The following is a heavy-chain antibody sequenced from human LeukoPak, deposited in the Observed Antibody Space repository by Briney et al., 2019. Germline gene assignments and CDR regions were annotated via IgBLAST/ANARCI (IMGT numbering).Heavy chain of an antibody. CDR1: GYTFTSYG. V-gene: IGHV1-18*01. D-gene: IGHD3-22*01. CDR2: ISAYNGNT. Sequence: GASVKVSCRASGYTFTSYGISWVRQAPGQGLEWMGWISAYNGNTNYAQKLQGRVTITTDTSTSTAYMELRSLRSDDTAVYYCARTYYYDTSHATTSDAFDIWGQGTMVTVSS. CDR3: ARTYYYDTSHATTSDAFDI. J-gene: IGHJ3*02.